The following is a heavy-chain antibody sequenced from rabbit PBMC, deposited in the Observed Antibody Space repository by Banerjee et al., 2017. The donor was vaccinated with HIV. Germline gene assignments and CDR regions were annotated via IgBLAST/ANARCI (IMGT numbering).Heavy chain of an antibody. CDR3: ARDIETGYIDYGYGFSL. Sequence: EESGGDLVKPEGSLTLTCTASGFSFSASYWICWVRQAPGKGLEWIACIYNGDDRTYYASWAKGRFTISRTSSTTVTLQMTSLTAADTATYFCARDIETGYIDYGYGFSLWGPGTLVTVS. CDR1: GFSFSASYW. D-gene: IGHD6-1*01. CDR2: IYNGDDRT. J-gene: IGHJ4*01. V-gene: IGHV1S45*01.